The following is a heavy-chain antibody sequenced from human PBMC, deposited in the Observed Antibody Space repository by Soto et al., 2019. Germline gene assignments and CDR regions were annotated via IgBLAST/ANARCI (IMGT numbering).Heavy chain of an antibody. J-gene: IGHJ4*02. Sequence: QVQLVESGGGVVQPGRSLRLSCAASGFRFSTYAMYWVRQAPGKGLEWVAVISYDGSNKYYADSMKGRFTISRDNSKNTLYLQMSSLRAEDTAVYYCAKDLADFWSGHPTNYFAHWGQGTLVTVSS. D-gene: IGHD3-3*01. CDR3: AKDLADFWSGHPTNYFAH. V-gene: IGHV3-30*18. CDR2: ISYDGSNK. CDR1: GFRFSTYA.